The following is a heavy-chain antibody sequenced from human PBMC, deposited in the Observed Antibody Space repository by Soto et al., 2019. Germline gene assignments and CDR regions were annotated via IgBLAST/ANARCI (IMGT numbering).Heavy chain of an antibody. CDR1: GFTFSTYA. CDR3: AKNWDTTSSSSSH. V-gene: IGHV3-23*01. D-gene: IGHD6-6*01. Sequence: EVQLLESGGGLVQPGGSLRLSCAASGFTFSTYAMSWVCQAPGKGLEWVSAISGTGGSTYYADSVKGRFTISRDNSKNTLYLQMNSLRAEDTAVDYCAKNWDTTSSSSSHWGQGTLVTVSS. CDR2: ISGTGGST. J-gene: IGHJ4*02.